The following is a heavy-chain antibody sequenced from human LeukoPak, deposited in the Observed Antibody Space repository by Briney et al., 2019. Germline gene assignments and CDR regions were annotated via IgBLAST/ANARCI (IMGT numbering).Heavy chain of an antibody. CDR2: IYYSGST. CDR3: ARGPISNYYDSSGSRYHYFDY. V-gene: IGHV4-59*11. D-gene: IGHD3-22*01. CDR1: GGSISSHY. J-gene: IGHJ4*02. Sequence: SGALSLTCAVSGGSISSHYWSWIRQPPGKGLEWIGYIYYSGSTNYNPSLKSRVTISVDMSKNQFSLKLSSVTAADTAVYYCARGPISNYYDSSGSRYHYFDYWGQGTLVTVSS.